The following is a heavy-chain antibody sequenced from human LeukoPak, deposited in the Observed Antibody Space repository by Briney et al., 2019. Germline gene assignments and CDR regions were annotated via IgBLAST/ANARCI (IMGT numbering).Heavy chain of an antibody. J-gene: IGHJ4*02. Sequence: GGSLRLSCAASGFTFSSYAMSWVRQAPGKGLEWLSYISSSGSTKYYAGSLKGRFTISRDNAKNSLYLQMNSLRAEDTAVYYCARDGGHSAVAGDYFDCWGQGTLVTVSS. CDR1: GFTFSSYA. CDR2: ISSSGSTK. V-gene: IGHV3-48*03. D-gene: IGHD6-19*01. CDR3: ARDGGHSAVAGDYFDC.